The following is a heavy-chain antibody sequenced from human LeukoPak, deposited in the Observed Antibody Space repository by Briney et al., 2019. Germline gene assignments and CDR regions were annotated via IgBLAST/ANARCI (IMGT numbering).Heavy chain of an antibody. CDR1: GFTFSGSA. J-gene: IGHJ6*03. CDR3: TRSHYDSSGLGYYYYYYMDV. V-gene: IGHV3-73*01. CDR2: IRSKANSYAT. Sequence: GVSLRLSCAASGFTFSGSAMHWVRQASGKGLEWVGRIRSKANSYATAYAASVKGRFTISRDDSKNTAYLQMNSLKTEDTAVYYCTRSHYDSSGLGYYYYYYMDVWGKGTTVTVSS. D-gene: IGHD3-22*01.